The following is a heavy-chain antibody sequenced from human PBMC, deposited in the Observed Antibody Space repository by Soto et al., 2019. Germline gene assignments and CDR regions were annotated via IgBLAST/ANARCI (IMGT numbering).Heavy chain of an antibody. V-gene: IGHV3-33*01. Sequence: GSLRLSCAASGFTFSRYGMHWVRQAPGKGLEWGAVIWTDGSYEYYADSVMGRFTISRDNSKNTLYLQMNSLRVEDTAVYYCARAGHDSSRYYYGGLDYWGPGTLVTVSS. CDR3: ARAGHDSSRYYYGGLDY. CDR2: IWTDGSYE. CDR1: GFTFSRYG. J-gene: IGHJ4*02. D-gene: IGHD3-22*01.